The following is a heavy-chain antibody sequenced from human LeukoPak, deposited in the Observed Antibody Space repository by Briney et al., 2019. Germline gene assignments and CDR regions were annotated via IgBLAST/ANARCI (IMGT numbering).Heavy chain of an antibody. V-gene: IGHV4-34*01. J-gene: IGHJ6*03. CDR2: INHSGST. CDR1: GGSISTYY. D-gene: IGHD3-3*01. CDR3: ARAWSGYLGYYYYMDV. Sequence: PSETLSLTCSVSGGSISTYYWSWIRQPPGKGLEWIGEINHSGSTNYNPSLKSRVTISVDTSKNQFSLKLSSVTAADTAVYYCARAWSGYLGYYYYMDVWGKGTTVTVSS.